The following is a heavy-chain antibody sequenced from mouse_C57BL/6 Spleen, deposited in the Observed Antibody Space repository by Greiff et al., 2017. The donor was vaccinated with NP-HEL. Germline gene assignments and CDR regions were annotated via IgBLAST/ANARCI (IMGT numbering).Heavy chain of an antibody. Sequence: QVQLQQPGAELVKPGASVKLSCKASGYTFTSYWMQWVKQRPGQGLEWIGEIDPSDSYTNYNQKFKGKATLTVDTSSSTAYMQLSSLTSEDSAVYYCARHDYYDYDGYAMDYWGQGTSVTVSS. CDR1: GYTFTSYW. CDR2: IDPSDSYT. D-gene: IGHD2-4*01. V-gene: IGHV1-50*01. J-gene: IGHJ4*01. CDR3: ARHDYYDYDGYAMDY.